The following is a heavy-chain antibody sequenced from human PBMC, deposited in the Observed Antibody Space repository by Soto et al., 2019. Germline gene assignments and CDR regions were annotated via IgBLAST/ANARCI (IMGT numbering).Heavy chain of an antibody. D-gene: IGHD2-15*01. CDR1: GYTFTSYG. V-gene: IGHV1-18*01. Sequence: ASVKVSCKASGYTFTSYGISWVRQAPGQGLEWTGWISAYNGNTNYAQKLQGRVTMTTDTSTSTAYMELRSLRSDDTAVYYCARDGRVVVVAATPSYYYGMDVWGQ. CDR3: ARDGRVVVVAATPSYYYGMDV. J-gene: IGHJ6*02. CDR2: ISAYNGNT.